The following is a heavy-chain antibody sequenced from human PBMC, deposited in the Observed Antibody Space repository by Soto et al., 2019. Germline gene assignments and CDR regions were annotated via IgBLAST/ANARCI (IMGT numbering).Heavy chain of an antibody. D-gene: IGHD3-9*01. CDR3: ARPGSGYDVLSGQYFYYYHTMDV. CDR1: GFIFSTYA. Sequence: LRLSCAASGFIFSTYAMHWVRQAPGKGLEWVAVISYDGSTKDYADSVKGRFTISRDNSKNTLYLQMSSLRTEDTAVYYCARPGSGYDVLSGQYFYYYHTMDVWDPGTMLTVSS. V-gene: IGHV3-30-3*01. J-gene: IGHJ6*02. CDR2: ISYDGSTK.